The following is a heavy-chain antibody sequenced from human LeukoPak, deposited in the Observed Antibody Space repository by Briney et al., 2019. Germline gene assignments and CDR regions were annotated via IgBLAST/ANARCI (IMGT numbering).Heavy chain of an antibody. CDR3: ARDLIVEGTAILGY. V-gene: IGHV3-21*01. D-gene: IGHD1-26*01. CDR2: ISSSSTHL. CDR1: GFTFSSYS. J-gene: IGHJ4*02. Sequence: PGGSQRLSCAASGFTFSSYSMNWVRQVPGKGLEWVSSISSSSTHLYHADSVKGRFAISRDNAKNSLYLQMNSLRAEDTAVCYCARDLIVEGTAILGYWGQGTLVTVSS.